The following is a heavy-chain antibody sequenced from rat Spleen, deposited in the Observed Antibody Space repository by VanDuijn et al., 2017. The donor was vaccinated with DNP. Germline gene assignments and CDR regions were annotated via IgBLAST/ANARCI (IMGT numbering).Heavy chain of an antibody. D-gene: IGHD1-6*01. CDR2: ISYDGSST. Sequence: EVQLVESGGGLVQPGRSLKLSCAASGFTFSGYYMAWVRQAPTKGLEWVASISYDGSSTYYRDSVKGRFTISRDNAKNTLYLQMDSLRSEDTATYYCASLSVHYGLGNWFAYWGQGTLVTVSS. J-gene: IGHJ3*01. CDR1: GFTFSGYY. CDR3: ASLSVHYGLGNWFAY. V-gene: IGHV5-7*01.